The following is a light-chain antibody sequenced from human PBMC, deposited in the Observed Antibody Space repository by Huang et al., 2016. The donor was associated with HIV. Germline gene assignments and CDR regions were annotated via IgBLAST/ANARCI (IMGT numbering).Light chain of an antibody. CDR1: QSLVYSDGNTF. J-gene: IGKJ1*01. Sequence: DVVMTQSPLSLPVTLGQPASISCRSSQSLVYSDGNTFLNWFQQRPGQSPRRPIDKVSKRDSGVPDRVSGSGSGTDFTLKISRVEAEDVGVYYCMQGTHWPPWTFGQGTKVEIK. CDR3: MQGTHWPPWT. V-gene: IGKV2-30*01. CDR2: KVS.